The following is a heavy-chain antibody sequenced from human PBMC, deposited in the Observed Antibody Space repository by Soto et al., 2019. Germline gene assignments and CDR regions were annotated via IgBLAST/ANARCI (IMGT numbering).Heavy chain of an antibody. CDR2: ISSSGSTI. D-gene: IGHD3-16*02. CDR1: GFTFSDYY. Sequence: QVQLVESGGGLVKPGGSLRLSCAASGFTFSDYYMSWIRQAPGKGLEWVSYISSSGSTIYYADSVKGRFTISRDNAQNSLYLQMNSLRVEDRAVCHCAGGGITFGGVIVNGAVGPATWGQGTMVTVSS. V-gene: IGHV3-11*01. J-gene: IGHJ3*01. CDR3: AGGGITFGGVIVNGAVGPAT.